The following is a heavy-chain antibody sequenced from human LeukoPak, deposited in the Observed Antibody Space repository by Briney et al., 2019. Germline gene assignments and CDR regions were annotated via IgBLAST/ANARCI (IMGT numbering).Heavy chain of an antibody. CDR3: ARDPRTVRI. CDR2: ITGSGDDT. Sequence: SGGSLRLSCAASGFTFTDSYMTWVRQAPGKGLEWLSYITGSGDDTQYADSVRRRFTISRDNAKNSLYLQMNSLRVEDTAVYYCARDPRTVRIWGQGTLVTVSS. J-gene: IGHJ4*02. V-gene: IGHV3-11*04. D-gene: IGHD1-1*01. CDR1: GFTFTDSY.